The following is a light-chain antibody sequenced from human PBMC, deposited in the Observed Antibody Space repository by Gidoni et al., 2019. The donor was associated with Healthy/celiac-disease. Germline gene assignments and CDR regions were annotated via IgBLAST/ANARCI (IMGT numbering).Light chain of an antibody. V-gene: IGKV1-39*01. J-gene: IGKJ1*01. Sequence: DLQMTQSPSSLSASVGDRVTITCRASQSISSYLNWYQQKPGKAPKLLIYAASSWQSGVPSRFSGSGSGTDFTLTISSLQPEDFATYYCQQSYSTLTWTFGQGTKVEIK. CDR1: QSISSY. CDR2: AAS. CDR3: QQSYSTLTWT.